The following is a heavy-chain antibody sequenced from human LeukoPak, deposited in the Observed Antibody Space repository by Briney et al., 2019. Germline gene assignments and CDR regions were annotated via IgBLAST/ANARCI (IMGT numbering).Heavy chain of an antibody. CDR3: ARTNGDYGVYYYYGMDV. J-gene: IGHJ6*02. Sequence: PSETLSLTCTVSGGSISSYYWSWIRQPPGKGLEWIGYINYSGSTNYNPSLKSRVTISVDTSKNQFSLRLSSVTAADTAVYYCARTNGDYGVYYYYGMDVWGQGTTVTVSS. D-gene: IGHD4-17*01. V-gene: IGHV4-59*01. CDR1: GGSISSYY. CDR2: INYSGST.